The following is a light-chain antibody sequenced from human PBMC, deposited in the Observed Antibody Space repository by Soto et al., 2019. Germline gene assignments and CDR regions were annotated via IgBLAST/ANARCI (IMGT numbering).Light chain of an antibody. J-gene: IGKJ2*01. Sequence: DIVLTQSPGTLSLSPGERATLSCRASQSVSSSYLAWYQQKPGQAPRLLIYSASSRVTGIPDRFSGSGSGTDFTLTISRLEPEDCAVYYCQQDGRSPMYTFGQGTKLEI. CDR3: QQDGRSPMYT. CDR1: QSVSSSY. V-gene: IGKV3-20*01. CDR2: SAS.